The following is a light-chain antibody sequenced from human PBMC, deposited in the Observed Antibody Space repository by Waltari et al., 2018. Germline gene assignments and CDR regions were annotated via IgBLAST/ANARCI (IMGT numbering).Light chain of an antibody. CDR1: SSDVGGHNY. J-gene: IGLJ2*01. Sequence: QSALTQPASVSGSPGQSITLSCTGTSSDVGGHNYVSWYQQHPGKAPKLVICDVSNLPSGVSNRFSGSKSGNTASLTISGLQAEDDADYYCSSYTIISTLVLFGGGTKLTVL. CDR2: DVS. V-gene: IGLV2-14*03. CDR3: SSYTIISTLVL.